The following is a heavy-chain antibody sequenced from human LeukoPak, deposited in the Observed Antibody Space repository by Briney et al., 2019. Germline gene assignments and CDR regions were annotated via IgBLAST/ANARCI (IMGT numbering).Heavy chain of an antibody. CDR1: GYSFTSYC. V-gene: IGHV5-51*01. Sequence: GESLKISCKVSGYSFTSYCSGWVRQMHGKGLEWMGIIYPGDTGPTYSPSFQGQVTISVDKSINTAYLQCSSLHATDTPMYYSGMSGDRGRVQDGVFDVRGQGTMVTDST. CDR3: GMSGDRGRVQDGVFDV. D-gene: IGHD2-8*01. CDR2: IYPGDTGP. J-gene: IGHJ3*01.